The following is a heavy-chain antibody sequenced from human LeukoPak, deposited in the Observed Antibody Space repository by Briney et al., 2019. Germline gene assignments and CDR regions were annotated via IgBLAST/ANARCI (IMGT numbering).Heavy chain of an antibody. CDR1: GFSFSSYA. V-gene: IGHV3-30*04. J-gene: IGHJ4*02. Sequence: PGGSLRLSCAASGFSFSSYAMHWVRQAPGTGLEGVAVISYDGSNRYYADSVKGRFTISRDNSKNTLYLQMNSLRAEDTAVYYCARGDCSSTSCYLFDYWGQGTLDTVPS. CDR3: ARGDCSSTSCYLFDY. D-gene: IGHD2-2*01. CDR2: ISYDGSNR.